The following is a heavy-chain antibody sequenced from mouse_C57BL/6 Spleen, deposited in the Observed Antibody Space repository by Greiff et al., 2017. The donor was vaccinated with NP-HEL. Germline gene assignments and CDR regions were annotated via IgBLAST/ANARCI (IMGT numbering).Heavy chain of an antibody. J-gene: IGHJ1*03. D-gene: IGHD2-4*01. CDR2: IYPGNGDT. CDR3: ARSYYDKEGRYFDV. V-gene: IGHV1-12*01. Sequence: LQQSGAELVRPGASVKMSCKASGYTFTSYNMHWVKQTPRQGLEWIGAIYPGNGDTSYNQKFKGKATLTVDKSSSTAYMQLSSLTSEDSAVYFCARSYYDKEGRYFDVWGTGTTVTVSS. CDR1: GYTFTSYN.